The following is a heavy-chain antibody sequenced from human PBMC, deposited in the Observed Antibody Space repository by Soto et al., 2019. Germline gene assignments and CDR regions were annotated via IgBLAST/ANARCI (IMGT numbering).Heavy chain of an antibody. CDR2: IWYDGSNK. Sequence: QVQLVESGGGVVQPGRSLRLSCAASGFTFSSYGMHWVRQAPGKGLEWVAVIWYDGSNKYYADSVKGRFTISRDNSKNTLDLQMNSLRAEDTAVYYCARDSMEMATIDDAFDIWGQGTMVTVSS. V-gene: IGHV3-33*01. D-gene: IGHD5-12*01. CDR3: ARDSMEMATIDDAFDI. CDR1: GFTFSSYG. J-gene: IGHJ3*02.